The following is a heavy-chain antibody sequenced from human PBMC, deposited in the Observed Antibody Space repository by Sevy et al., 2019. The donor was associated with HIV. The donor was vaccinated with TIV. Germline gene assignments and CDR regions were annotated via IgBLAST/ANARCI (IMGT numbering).Heavy chain of an antibody. CDR2: ISSLSRYT. Sequence: GGSLRLSCAASGFTFSNYYMSWIRQAPGKGLEWVSYISSLSRYTNFADSVKGRFTISRDNAKNSLYLQMKRLRAEDTAVYYCAGGSGRYNDAFDIWGQWTLVTVSS. CDR1: GFTFSNYY. J-gene: IGHJ3*02. V-gene: IGHV3-11*06. D-gene: IGHD1-26*01. CDR3: AGGSGRYNDAFDI.